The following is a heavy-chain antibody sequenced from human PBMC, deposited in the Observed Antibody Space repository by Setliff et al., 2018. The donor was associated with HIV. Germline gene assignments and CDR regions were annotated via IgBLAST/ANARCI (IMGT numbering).Heavy chain of an antibody. CDR1: GGSINTYY. V-gene: IGHV4-4*07. D-gene: IGHD3-22*01. CDR3: ARDRLTYYFDY. Sequence: PSETLSLTCTVSGGSINTYYWSWIRQPAGKGLEWIGRFYTSGSTNYNPSLKSRVTMSVDTSKNQFSLKLSSVTAAVTAVYYCARDRLTYYFDYWGQGILVTVSS. J-gene: IGHJ4*02. CDR2: FYTSGST.